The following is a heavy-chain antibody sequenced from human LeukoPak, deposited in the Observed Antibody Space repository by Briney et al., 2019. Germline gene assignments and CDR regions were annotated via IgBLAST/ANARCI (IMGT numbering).Heavy chain of an antibody. J-gene: IGHJ4*02. Sequence: ASVKVSCKASGYKFINYGISWVRQATGQGLEWMGWMNPNSGNTGYAQKFQGRVTMTTDTSTSTAYMELRSLRSDDTAVYYCARTPLAHHIRFPDYWGQGTLVTVSS. V-gene: IGHV1-18*01. D-gene: IGHD3-3*01. CDR2: MNPNSGNT. CDR3: ARTPLAHHIRFPDY. CDR1: GYKFINYG.